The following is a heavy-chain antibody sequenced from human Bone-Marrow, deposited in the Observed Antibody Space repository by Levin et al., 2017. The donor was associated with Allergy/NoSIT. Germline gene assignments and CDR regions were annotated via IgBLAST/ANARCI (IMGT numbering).Heavy chain of an antibody. CDR2: FYDRGST. CDR1: GDSVNSGSYY. CDR3: ARGDGAATYYYYGMDV. V-gene: IGHV4-61*01. J-gene: IGHJ6*02. D-gene: IGHD4/OR15-4a*01. Sequence: PSETLSLTCNVSGDSVNSGSYYWSWIRQPPGKGLEWIGYFYDRGSTYYNPSLKSRVTISTDRSKTQFSLKLNSVTAADTAVYYCARGDGAATYYYYGMDVWGQGTTVTVSS.